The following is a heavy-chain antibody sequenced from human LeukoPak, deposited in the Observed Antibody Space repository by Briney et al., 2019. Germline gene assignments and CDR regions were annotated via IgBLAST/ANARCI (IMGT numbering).Heavy chain of an antibody. Sequence: PSETLSLTCAVSGYSISSGYYWGWIRQPPGKGLEWIGSIYHSGSTYYNPSLKSRVTISVDTFKNQFSLKLSSVTAADTAVYYCASVWSRDYFDYWGQGTLVTVSS. CDR1: GYSISSGYY. J-gene: IGHJ4*02. CDR2: IYHSGST. D-gene: IGHD3-10*01. CDR3: ASVWSRDYFDY. V-gene: IGHV4-38-2*01.